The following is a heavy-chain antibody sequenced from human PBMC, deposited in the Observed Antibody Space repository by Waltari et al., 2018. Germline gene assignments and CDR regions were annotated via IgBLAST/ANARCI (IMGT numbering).Heavy chain of an antibody. J-gene: IGHJ4*02. CDR2: ISYDGSNK. V-gene: IGHV3-30-3*01. D-gene: IGHD5-18*01. CDR1: GFTFSSYA. CDR3: ARAVDVETFDY. Sequence: QVQLVESGGGVVQPGRSLRLSCAASGFTFSSYAMHWVRQAPGKGLEWVAVISYDGSNKYYADSVKGRFTISRVNSKNTLYLQMNSLRAEDTAVYYCARAVDVETFDYCGQGTLVTVSS.